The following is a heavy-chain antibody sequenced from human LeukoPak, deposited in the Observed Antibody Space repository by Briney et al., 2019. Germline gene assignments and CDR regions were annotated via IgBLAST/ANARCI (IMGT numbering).Heavy chain of an antibody. CDR3: ARVGVEATATFDY. CDR1: GYTFIVYY. V-gene: IGHV1-2*02. CDR2: INPNSGGT. Sequence: ASVKVSCKASGYTFIVYYIHWVRQAAGQGLEWMGWINPNSGGTNYAQKFQGRVTMIRDTSISTAYMELSSLRSDDTAVYFCARVGVEATATFDYWGQGTLVTVSS. D-gene: IGHD1-26*01. J-gene: IGHJ4*02.